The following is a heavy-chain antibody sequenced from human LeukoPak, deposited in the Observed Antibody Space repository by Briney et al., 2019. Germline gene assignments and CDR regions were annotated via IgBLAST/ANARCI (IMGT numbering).Heavy chain of an antibody. Sequence: SSETLSLTCTVSGGSISSYYWSWIRQPAGKGLEWIGRIYTSGSTNYNPSLKSRVTMSVDTSKNQFSLKLSSVTAADTAVYYCARDNHYYYGSGSYPYWFDPWGQGTLVTVSS. CDR2: IYTSGST. V-gene: IGHV4-4*07. J-gene: IGHJ5*02. CDR3: ARDNHYYYGSGSYPYWFDP. CDR1: GGSISSYY. D-gene: IGHD3-10*01.